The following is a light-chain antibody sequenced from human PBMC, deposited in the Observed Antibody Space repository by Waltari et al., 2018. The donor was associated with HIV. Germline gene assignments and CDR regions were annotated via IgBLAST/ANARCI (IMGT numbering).Light chain of an antibody. CDR1: QTISGS. CDR3: QHRSSWPLYT. J-gene: IGKJ2*01. Sequence: EFVLTQFPATLSLSPGERATLSCRASQTISGSIAWYQQRPGQTPRLLIYDSSKRATDIPTRFSGSGSGTDFTLTIASLEPEDFTFYYCQHRSSWPLYTFGQGTRVDIK. V-gene: IGKV3-11*01. CDR2: DSS.